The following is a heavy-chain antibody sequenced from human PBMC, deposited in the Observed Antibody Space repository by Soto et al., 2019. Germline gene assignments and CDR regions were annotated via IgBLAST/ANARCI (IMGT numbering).Heavy chain of an antibody. J-gene: IGHJ4*02. CDR3: ARGVVVVPAELNADDDDY. CDR1: GYTFTSYD. V-gene: IGHV1-8*01. D-gene: IGHD2-2*01. Sequence: QVQLVQSGAEVKKPGASVKVSCKASGYTFTSYDINWVRQATGQGLEWMGWMNPNSGNTGYAQKFQGRVTMTRNTSISTAYMELSSLRSEDTAVYYCARGVVVVPAELNADDDDYWGQGTLVTVSS. CDR2: MNPNSGNT.